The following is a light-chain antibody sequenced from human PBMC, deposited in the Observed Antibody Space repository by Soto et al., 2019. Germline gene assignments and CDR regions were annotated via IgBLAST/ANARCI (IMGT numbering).Light chain of an antibody. J-gene: IGKJ1*01. CDR2: AAS. Sequence: DIPMTQSPSSLSASIGDRVTITCRASQGIFNYLAWYQKKPGQVPKLLIYAASTLQSGVPSRFSGSGSGTDFTLTISGLLPEDVATYYCQKYNSDPRTFCPGTKVEIK. V-gene: IGKV1-27*01. CDR3: QKYNSDPRT. CDR1: QGIFNY.